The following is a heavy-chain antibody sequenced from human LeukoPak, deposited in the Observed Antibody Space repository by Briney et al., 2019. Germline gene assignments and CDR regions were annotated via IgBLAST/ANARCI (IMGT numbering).Heavy chain of an antibody. V-gene: IGHV4-34*01. J-gene: IGHJ6*04. Sequence: SETLSLTCAVYGGSFSGYYWSWIRQPPGKGLEWIGEINHSGSTNYNPSLKSRVTISVDTSKNQFSLKLSSVTAADTAVYHCARSDRAYYYYGMDVWGKGTTVTVSS. CDR1: GGSFSGYY. CDR2: INHSGST. D-gene: IGHD1-14*01. CDR3: ARSDRAYYYYGMDV.